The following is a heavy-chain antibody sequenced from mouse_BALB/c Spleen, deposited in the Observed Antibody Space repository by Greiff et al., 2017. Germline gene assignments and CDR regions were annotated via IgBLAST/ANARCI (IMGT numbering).Heavy chain of an antibody. CDR1: GYSITSGYY. D-gene: IGHD1-1*01. CDR3: AREGYGSSYGY. V-gene: IGHV3-6*02. CDR2: ISYDGSN. Sequence: EVQLQESGPGLVKPSQSLSLTCSVTGYSITSGYYWNWIRQFPGNKLEWMGYISYDGSNNYNPSLKNRISITRDTSKNQFFLKLNSVTTEDTATYYCAREGYGSSYGYWGQGTTLTVSS. J-gene: IGHJ2*01.